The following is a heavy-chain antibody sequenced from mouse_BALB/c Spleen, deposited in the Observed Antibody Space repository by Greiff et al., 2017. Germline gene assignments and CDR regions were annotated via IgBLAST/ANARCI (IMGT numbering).Heavy chain of an antibody. CDR2: ISNGGGST. V-gene: IGHV5-12-2*01. Sequence: EVKLQESGGGLVQPGGSLKLSCAASGFTFSSYTMSWVRQTPEKRLEWVAYISNGGGSTYYPDTVKGRFTISRDNAKNTLYLQMSSLKSEDTAMYYCARHGNYRYYAMDYWGQGTSVTVSS. CDR3: ARHGNYRYYAMDY. CDR1: GFTFSSYT. D-gene: IGHD2-1*01. J-gene: IGHJ4*01.